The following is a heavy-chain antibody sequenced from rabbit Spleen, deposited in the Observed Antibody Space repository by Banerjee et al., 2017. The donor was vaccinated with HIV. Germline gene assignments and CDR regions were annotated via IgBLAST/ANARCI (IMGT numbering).Heavy chain of an antibody. CDR1: GFSFSSNW. CDR2: IDTNDGDT. J-gene: IGHJ4*01. V-gene: IGHV1S45*01. D-gene: IGHD2-1*01. Sequence: LEESGGGLVKPGGTLTLTCTVSGFSFSSNWICWVRQAPGKGLEWIACIDTNDGDTDYANWPKGRFTISKTSSTTVTLQMTSLTAADTATYFCARGCYDDYGAFNLWGPGTLVTVS. CDR3: ARGCYDDYGAFNL.